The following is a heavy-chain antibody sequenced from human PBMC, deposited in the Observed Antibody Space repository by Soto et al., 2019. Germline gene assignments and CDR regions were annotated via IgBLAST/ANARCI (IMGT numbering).Heavy chain of an antibody. V-gene: IGHV3-53*01. Sequence: PGGSLRLSCAASGFTVSSNYMSWVRQAPGKGLEWVSVIYSGGSTYYADSVKGRFTISRDNSKNTLYLQINSLRAEDTAVYYCARGLQYYYYGMDVWGQGTTVTVSS. CDR1: GFTVSSNY. CDR3: ARGLQYYYYGMDV. CDR2: IYSGGST. J-gene: IGHJ6*02.